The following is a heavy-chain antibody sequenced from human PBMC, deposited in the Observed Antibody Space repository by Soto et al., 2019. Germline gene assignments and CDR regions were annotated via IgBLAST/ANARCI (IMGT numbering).Heavy chain of an antibody. Sequence: SETLSLTCTVSGGSVSSGSYYWSWIRQPPGKGLEWIGYIYYSGSTNYNPSLKSRVTISVDTSKNQFSLKLSSVTAADTAVYYCAWPPIVYYFDYWGQGTLVTVSS. J-gene: IGHJ4*02. CDR3: AWPPIVYYFDY. D-gene: IGHD2-15*01. CDR1: GGSVSSGSYY. V-gene: IGHV4-61*01. CDR2: IYYSGST.